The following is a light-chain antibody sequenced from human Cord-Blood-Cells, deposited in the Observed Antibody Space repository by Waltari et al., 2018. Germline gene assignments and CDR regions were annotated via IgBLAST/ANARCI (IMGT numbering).Light chain of an antibody. Sequence: QSALTQPASVSGSPGQSITISSTGTNSDSGSYNLVSWYQQHPGKAPKLMIYEGSKRPSGVSNRFSGSKSGNTASLTISGLQAEDEADYYCCSYAGSSTWVFGGGTKLTVL. V-gene: IGLV2-23*01. CDR1: NSDSGSYNL. CDR2: EGS. CDR3: CSYAGSSTWV. J-gene: IGLJ3*02.